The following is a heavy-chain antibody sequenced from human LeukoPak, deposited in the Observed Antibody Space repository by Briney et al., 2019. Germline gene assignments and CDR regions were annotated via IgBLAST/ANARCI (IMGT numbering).Heavy chain of an antibody. J-gene: IGHJ4*02. V-gene: IGHV3-20*04. Sequence: GGSLRLSRAASGFTFDDYGMSWVRQAPGKGLEWVSGINWNGGSTGYADSVKGRFTISRDNAKNSLYLQVNSLRAEDTALYYCARVSRYYYDSSGYSLPFDYWGQGTLVTVSS. CDR1: GFTFDDYG. CDR3: ARVSRYYYDSSGYSLPFDY. D-gene: IGHD3-22*01. CDR2: INWNGGST.